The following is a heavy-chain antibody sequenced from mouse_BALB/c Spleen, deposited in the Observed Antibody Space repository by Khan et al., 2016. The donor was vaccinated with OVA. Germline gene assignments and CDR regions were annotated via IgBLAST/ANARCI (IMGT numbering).Heavy chain of an antibody. V-gene: IGHV9-3-1*01. CDR3: ARSNSCWYFVV. J-gene: IGHJ1*01. CDR1: GYTFTNYG. Sequence: QIQLVQSGPELKKPGETVKISCKASGYTFTNYGMNWVKQAPGKGLKWMGWINTYTGEPTYADDFKGRSAFSLETSASTAYLQIKNLKNEDTVTFFCARSNSCWYFVVWGAGTTVTVAA. CDR2: INTYTGEP. D-gene: IGHD4-1*02.